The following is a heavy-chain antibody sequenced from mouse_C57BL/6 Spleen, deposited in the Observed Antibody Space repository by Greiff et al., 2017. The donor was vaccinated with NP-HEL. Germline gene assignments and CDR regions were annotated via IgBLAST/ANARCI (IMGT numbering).Heavy chain of an antibody. CDR1: GYSFTGYY. V-gene: IGHV1-42*01. CDR2: INPSTGGT. D-gene: IGHD2-4*01. CDR3: ARSLSYYDCDGAWFAD. J-gene: IGHJ3*01. Sequence: VQLQQSGPELVKPGASVKISCKASGYSFTGYYMNWVKQSPGKSLEWIGEINPSTGGTTYNQKFKAKATLTVDKSSSTAYMQLKSLTSEDSAVYYCARSLSYYDCDGAWFADWGKGTLVTVSA.